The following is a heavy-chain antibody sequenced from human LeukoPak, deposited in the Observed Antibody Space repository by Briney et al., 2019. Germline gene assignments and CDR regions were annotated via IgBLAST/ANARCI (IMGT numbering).Heavy chain of an antibody. J-gene: IGHJ4*02. CDR2: IYSGGST. Sequence: GGSLRLSCAASGFTFSSYGMHWVRQAPGKGLEWVSVIYSGGSTYYADSVKGRFTISRDNSKNTLYLQMNSLRAEDTAVYYCARTDYGDSSWFDYWGQGTLVTVSS. CDR1: GFTFSSYG. V-gene: IGHV3-NL1*01. D-gene: IGHD4-17*01. CDR3: ARTDYGDSSWFDY.